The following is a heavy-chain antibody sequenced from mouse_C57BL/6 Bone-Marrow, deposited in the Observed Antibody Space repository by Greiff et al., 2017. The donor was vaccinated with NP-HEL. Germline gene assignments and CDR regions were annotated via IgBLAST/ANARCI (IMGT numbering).Heavy chain of an antibody. CDR2: IYPGNSDT. V-gene: IGHV1-5*01. J-gene: IGHJ1*03. Sequence: VQLQQSGTVLARPGASVKMSCKTSGYTFTSYWMHWVKQRPGQGLEWIGAIYPGNSDTSYNQKFKGMAKLTAVTSASTAYKELSSLTNENSAVYYSARQVTTIVADWYFDVWGTGTTVTVSS. CDR3: ARQVTTIVADWYFDV. CDR1: GYTFTSYW. D-gene: IGHD1-1*01.